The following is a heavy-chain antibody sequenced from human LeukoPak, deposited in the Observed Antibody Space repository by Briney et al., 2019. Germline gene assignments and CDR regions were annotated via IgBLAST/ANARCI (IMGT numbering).Heavy chain of an antibody. D-gene: IGHD6-19*01. CDR3: ARNPSGSGWPYFDY. J-gene: IGHJ4*02. Sequence: SETLSLTCTVSGGSVSSGSYHWNWIRQPPGKGLEWIGNIYYSGSTNYNPSLKSRVTMSVDMSKNQFSLKLNSVTPADTAVYYCARNPSGSGWPYFDYWGQGTLVTVSS. CDR1: GGSVSSGSYH. CDR2: IYYSGST. V-gene: IGHV4-61*01.